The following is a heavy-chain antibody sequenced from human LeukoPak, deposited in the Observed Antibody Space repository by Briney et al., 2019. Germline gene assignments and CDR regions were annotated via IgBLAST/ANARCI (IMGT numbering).Heavy chain of an antibody. Sequence: GASVKVSCKASGYTFTSYYMHWVRQAPGQGLEWMGIINPSGGSTSYAQKFQGRVTMTRDMSTSTVYMELSSLRSEDTAVYYCARDRARWLQLHGGIDYWGQGTLVTVSS. V-gene: IGHV1-46*01. D-gene: IGHD5-24*01. CDR3: ARDRARWLQLHGGIDY. CDR1: GYTFTSYY. J-gene: IGHJ4*02. CDR2: INPSGGST.